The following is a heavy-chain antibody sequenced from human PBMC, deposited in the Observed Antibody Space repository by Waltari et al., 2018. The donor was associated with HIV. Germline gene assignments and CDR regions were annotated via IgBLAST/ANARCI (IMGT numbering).Heavy chain of an antibody. CDR2: INPNSGGT. CDR3: ARDLITPVLLWFGEYDAFDI. D-gene: IGHD3-10*01. V-gene: IGHV1-2*06. CDR1: GYTFTGYY. J-gene: IGHJ3*02. Sequence: QVQLVQSGAEVKKPGASVKVSCKASGYTFTGYYMHWVRQAPGHGLGWMGRINPNSGGTNYAQKFQGRVTMTRDTSISTAYMELSRLRSDDTAVYYCARDLITPVLLWFGEYDAFDIWGQGTMVTVSS.